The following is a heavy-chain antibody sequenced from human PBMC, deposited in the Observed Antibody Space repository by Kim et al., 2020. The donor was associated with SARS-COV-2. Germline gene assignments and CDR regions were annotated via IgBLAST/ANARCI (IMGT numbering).Heavy chain of an antibody. J-gene: IGHJ4*02. CDR3: AKDDFVTMAGGD. CDR1: GYTSTVYY. CDR2: INPNSGDT. V-gene: IGHV1-2*06. Sequence: ASVKVSCKASGYTSTVYYIHWMRQAPGQGLEWMGRINPNSGDTNYAQKFQGRVTLTRDTSISTAYMELSRLTSDDTAVYYCAKDDFVTMAGGDWGQGTLVTVSS. D-gene: IGHD3-10*01.